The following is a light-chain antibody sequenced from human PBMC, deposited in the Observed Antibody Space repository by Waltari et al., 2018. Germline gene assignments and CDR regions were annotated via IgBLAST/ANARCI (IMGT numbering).Light chain of an antibody. CDR2: DDS. CDR3: QVWDSNTDHVV. J-gene: IGLJ2*01. CDR1: NIGVKS. Sequence: SSVLPQPPSVSLAPGTTARITCGGTNIGVKSVHWYQQKPGQAPALVIYDDSDRPSGIPERFSGSNSGNTATLTISRVEAGDEADYYCQVWDSNTDHVVFGGGTKLTVL. V-gene: IGLV3-21*01.